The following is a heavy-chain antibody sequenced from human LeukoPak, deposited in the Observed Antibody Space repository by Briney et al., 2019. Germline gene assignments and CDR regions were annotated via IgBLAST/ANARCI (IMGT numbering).Heavy chain of an antibody. Sequence: GGSLRLSCAVSGFTFDDYAMHWVRQAPGKGLEWVSGISWNSGSIGYADSVKGRFTISRDNAKNSLYLQMNSLRAEDTALYYCAKDHSSSWYYFQHWGQGTLVTVSS. V-gene: IGHV3-9*01. CDR3: AKDHSSSWYYFQH. J-gene: IGHJ1*01. CDR1: GFTFDDYA. CDR2: ISWNSGSI. D-gene: IGHD6-13*01.